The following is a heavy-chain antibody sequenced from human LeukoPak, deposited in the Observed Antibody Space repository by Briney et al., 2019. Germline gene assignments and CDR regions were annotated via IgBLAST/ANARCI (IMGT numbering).Heavy chain of an antibody. V-gene: IGHV3-23*01. D-gene: IGHD6-13*01. Sequence: GGSLRLSCAASGFTFSSYSMNWIRQAPGKGLEWVSAISGSGGSTYYADSVKGRFTISRDNSKNTLYLQMNSLRAEDTAVYYCAKDHPSSSSWYTLDAFDIWGQGTMVTVSS. CDR1: GFTFSSYS. J-gene: IGHJ3*02. CDR3: AKDHPSSSSWYTLDAFDI. CDR2: ISGSGGST.